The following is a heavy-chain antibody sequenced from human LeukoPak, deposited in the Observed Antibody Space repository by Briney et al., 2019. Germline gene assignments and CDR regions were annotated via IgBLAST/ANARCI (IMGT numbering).Heavy chain of an antibody. Sequence: GASVKVSCKASGGTFTSYDINWVRQATGQGLEWMGWMNPNSGNTGYAQKFQGRVTITRNTSISTAYMELSSLRSEDTAVYYCARGRGSSWLGVHWFDPWGQGTLVTVSS. CDR1: GGTFTSYD. D-gene: IGHD3-10*01. J-gene: IGHJ5*02. CDR3: ARGRGSSWLGVHWFDP. V-gene: IGHV1-8*03. CDR2: MNPNSGNT.